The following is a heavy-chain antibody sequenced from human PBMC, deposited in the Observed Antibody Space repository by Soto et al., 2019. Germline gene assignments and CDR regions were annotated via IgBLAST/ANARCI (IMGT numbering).Heavy chain of an antibody. V-gene: IGHV3-7*01. Sequence: EVQLVESGGGLVQPGGSLRLSCAASGFTFKNDWMSWVRQAPGKGLQWVANIKGDGSEKFYVDAVKGRFTISRDNVKNSQKLQMKSLRAEDTGVYYCARCLAAPDYWGQGILVTVSS. D-gene: IGHD6-25*01. CDR3: ARCLAAPDY. J-gene: IGHJ4*02. CDR2: IKGDGSEK. CDR1: GFTFKNDW.